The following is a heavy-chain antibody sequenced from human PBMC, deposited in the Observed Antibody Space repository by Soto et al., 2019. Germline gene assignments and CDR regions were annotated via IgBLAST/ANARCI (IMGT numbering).Heavy chain of an antibody. CDR2: FDPEDGET. Sequence: QVQLVQSGAEVKSPGASVKVSCKVSAGYTLTELSMHWVRQAPGKGLEWMGGFDPEDGETIYAQKFQGRLTLTEDTSTDTAYMERSSLRSEDTAVYYCAAVRRYRSGRHLDYWGQGTLVTVSS. J-gene: IGHJ4*02. V-gene: IGHV1-24*01. D-gene: IGHD6-19*01. CDR3: AAVRRYRSGRHLDY. CDR1: AGYTLTELS.